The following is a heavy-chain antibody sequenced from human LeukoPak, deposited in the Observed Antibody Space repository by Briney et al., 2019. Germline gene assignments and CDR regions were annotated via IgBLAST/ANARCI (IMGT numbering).Heavy chain of an antibody. Sequence: GGSLRLSCAASGFTFSSYGMHWVRQAPGKELEWVAVISYDGSNKYYADSVKGRFTISRDNSKNTLYLQMNSLRAEDTAVYYCAKDHRSRYFDYWGQGTLVTVSS. CDR3: AKDHRSRYFDY. J-gene: IGHJ4*02. V-gene: IGHV3-30*18. CDR1: GFTFSSYG. CDR2: ISYDGSNK.